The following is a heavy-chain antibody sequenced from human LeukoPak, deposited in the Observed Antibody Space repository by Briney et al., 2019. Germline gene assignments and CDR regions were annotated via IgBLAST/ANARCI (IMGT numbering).Heavy chain of an antibody. J-gene: IGHJ4*02. CDR3: ARQVRDSSPGLYFDY. V-gene: IGHV4-39*01. Sequence: TSETLSLTCTVSGGSISSSSYYWGWIRQPPGKGLEWIGSIYYSGSTYYNPSLKSRVTISVDTSKNQFSLKLSSVTAADTAVYYCARQVRDSSPGLYFDYWGQGTLVTVSS. D-gene: IGHD3-22*01. CDR1: GGSISSSSYY. CDR2: IYYSGST.